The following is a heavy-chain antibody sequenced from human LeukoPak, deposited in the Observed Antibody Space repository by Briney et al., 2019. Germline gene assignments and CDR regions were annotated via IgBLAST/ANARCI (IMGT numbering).Heavy chain of an antibody. D-gene: IGHD3-10*01. V-gene: IGHV4-39*01. CDR2: IYYSGST. Sequence: SETLSLTCTVSGGSISRSGYYWGWIRQPPGKGLEWIGSIYYSGSTYDNPSPKSRVTISVDTSKNQFSLKLSSVTAADTAVYYCARHRGGIFDYWGQGALVTVSS. J-gene: IGHJ4*02. CDR3: ARHRGGIFDY. CDR1: GGSISRSGYY.